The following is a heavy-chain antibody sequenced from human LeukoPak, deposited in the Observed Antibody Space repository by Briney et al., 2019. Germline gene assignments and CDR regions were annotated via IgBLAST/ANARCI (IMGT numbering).Heavy chain of an antibody. V-gene: IGHV1-24*01. Sequence: ASVKVSCKISGYTLTELSMHWVRQAPGKGLEWMAGFDPEDGETIYAQKFQGRVTMTEDTSTDTAYMELSSLRSEDTAVYYCATAKKGDILTGYYIDYWGQGTLVTVSS. CDR2: FDPEDGET. CDR3: ATAKKGDILTGYYIDY. D-gene: IGHD3-9*01. CDR1: GYTLTELS. J-gene: IGHJ4*02.